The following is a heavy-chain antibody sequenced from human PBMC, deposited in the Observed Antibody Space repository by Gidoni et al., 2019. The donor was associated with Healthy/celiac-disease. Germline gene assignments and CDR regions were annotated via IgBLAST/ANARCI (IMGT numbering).Heavy chain of an antibody. V-gene: IGHV3-7*01. Sequence: EVQLVESGGGLVQPGGSLRLSCAASGFTFSSYWVGWVRQAPGKGLEWVANIKQDGSEKYYVDSVKGRFTISRDNAKNSLYLQMNSLRAEDTAVYYCARGGGMVRGVRYYYYGMDVWGQGTTVTVSS. CDR1: GFTFSSYW. CDR3: ARGGGMVRGVRYYYYGMDV. J-gene: IGHJ6*02. D-gene: IGHD3-10*01. CDR2: IKQDGSEK.